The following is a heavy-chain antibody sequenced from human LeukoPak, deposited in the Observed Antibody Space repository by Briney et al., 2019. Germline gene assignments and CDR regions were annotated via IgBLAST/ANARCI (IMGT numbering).Heavy chain of an antibody. CDR3: ASCGGDSEYFQH. Sequence: SETLSLTCTVSGGSISSGGYSWSWIRQPPGKGLEWIGYIYHSGSTYYNPSLKSRITISVDRSKNQFSLKLSSVTAADTAVYYCASCGGDSEYFQHWGQGTLVTVSS. D-gene: IGHD2-21*02. V-gene: IGHV4-30-2*01. CDR2: IYHSGST. J-gene: IGHJ1*01. CDR1: GGSISSGGYS.